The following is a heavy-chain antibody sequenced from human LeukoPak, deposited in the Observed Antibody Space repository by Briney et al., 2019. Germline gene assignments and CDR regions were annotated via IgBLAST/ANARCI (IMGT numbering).Heavy chain of an antibody. D-gene: IGHD3-10*01. J-gene: IGHJ5*02. CDR2: IYTSGST. Sequence: SETLSLTCTVSGGSIGSYYWSWIRQPAGKGLEWIGRIYTSGSTNYNPSLKSRATMSVDTSKNQFSLKLSSVTAADTAVYYCARERDVLLWFGELFSWFDPWGQGTLVTVSS. CDR3: ARERDVLLWFGELFSWFDP. CDR1: GGSIGSYY. V-gene: IGHV4-4*07.